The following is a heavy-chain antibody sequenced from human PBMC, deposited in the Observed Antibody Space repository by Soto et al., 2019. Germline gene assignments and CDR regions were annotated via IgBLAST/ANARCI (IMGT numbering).Heavy chain of an antibody. CDR2: ISAYNGNT. Sequence: AASVKVSCKTSGYTFTSYGISWVRQAPGQGLEWMGWISAYNGNTNYAQKLQGRVTMTTDTSTSAAYLELRSLRSDDTAVYYCARDQDYYASSGYYVNWGQGTLVTVSS. J-gene: IGHJ4*02. CDR1: GYTFTSYG. CDR3: ARDQDYYASSGYYVN. D-gene: IGHD3-22*01. V-gene: IGHV1-18*04.